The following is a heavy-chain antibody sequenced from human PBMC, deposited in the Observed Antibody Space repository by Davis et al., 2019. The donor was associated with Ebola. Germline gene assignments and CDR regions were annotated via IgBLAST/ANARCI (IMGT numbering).Heavy chain of an antibody. Sequence: PGGSLRLSCAASGFTFSSYEMNWVRQAPGKGLEWVSYISSSGSTIYYADSVKGRFTISRDNAKNSLYLQMNSLRAEDTAVYYCARDQHCSSTSCLYYYYYGMDVWGQGTTVTVSS. CDR1: GFTFSSYE. J-gene: IGHJ6*02. D-gene: IGHD2-2*01. CDR2: ISSSGSTI. CDR3: ARDQHCSSTSCLYYYYYGMDV. V-gene: IGHV3-48*03.